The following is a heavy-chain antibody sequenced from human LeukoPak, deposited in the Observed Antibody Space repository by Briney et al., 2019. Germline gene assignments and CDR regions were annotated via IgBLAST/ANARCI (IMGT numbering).Heavy chain of an antibody. V-gene: IGHV3-23*01. J-gene: IGHJ4*02. Sequence: PGGSLRLSCAASGVTFRIHAMSWVPQAPGKRLGRVSTIGSGEDLHYADSVKGRFTVSRDDPQNTLYLQMNSLRAEDAAIYYWAKDATRGDLVYDHCDYWGQGTLVTVSS. CDR1: GVTFRIHA. D-gene: IGHD5/OR15-5a*01. CDR2: IGSGEDL. CDR3: AKDATRGDLVYDHCDY.